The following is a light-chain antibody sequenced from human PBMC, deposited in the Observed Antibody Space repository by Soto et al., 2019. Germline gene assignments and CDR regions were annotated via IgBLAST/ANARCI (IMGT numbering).Light chain of an antibody. J-gene: IGKJ4*01. CDR1: QSVLYSSNHQNY. CDR2: WAS. V-gene: IGKV4-1*01. Sequence: DIVMTQSPDSLAVSLGERATINCKSSQSVLYSSNHQNYLAWYQQKPGQPPQLLIYWASTRGSGVPDRFSGSGSGTDFTLTISSLQAEDVAVYYCQQYYTTPLTFGGGTKVEIK. CDR3: QQYYTTPLT.